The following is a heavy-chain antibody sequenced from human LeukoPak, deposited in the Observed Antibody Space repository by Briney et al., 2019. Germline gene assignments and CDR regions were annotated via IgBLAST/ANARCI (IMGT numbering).Heavy chain of an antibody. CDR1: GFTFSSYA. CDR3: AKLPFPLRSIAARLWQVVDY. D-gene: IGHD6-6*01. CDR2: ISGSGGST. Sequence: GGSLRLSCAASGFTFSSYAMSWVRQAPGKGLEWVSAISGSGGSTYYADSVKGRFTISRDNSKNTLYLQMNSLRAEDTAVYYCAKLPFPLRSIAARLWQVVDYWGQGTLVTVSS. J-gene: IGHJ4*02. V-gene: IGHV3-23*01.